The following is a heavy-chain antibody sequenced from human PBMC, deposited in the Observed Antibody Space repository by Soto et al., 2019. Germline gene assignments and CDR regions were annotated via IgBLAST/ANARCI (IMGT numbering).Heavy chain of an antibody. CDR3: ARRYGGSYSA. J-gene: IGHJ5*02. CDR1: GVSISSSSYS. V-gene: IGHV4-39*02. CDR2: IYYSGTT. Sequence: QLQLQESGPGLVKPSETLSLTCTVSGVSISSSSYSWAWIRQPPGKGLEWIGSIYYSGTTYYNPSPKSRVTIPVDTSKNHFSLKLSSVTAADMAVYYCARRYGGSYSAWGQGTLVAVSS. D-gene: IGHD1-26*01.